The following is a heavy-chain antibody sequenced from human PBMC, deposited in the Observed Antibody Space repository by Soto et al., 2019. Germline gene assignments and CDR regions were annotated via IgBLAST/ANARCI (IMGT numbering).Heavy chain of an antibody. CDR2: ISYDGSNK. Sequence: QVQLVESGGGVVQPGRSLRLSCAASGFTFSSYAMHWVRQAPGKGLEWVAVISYDGSNKYYADSVKGRFTISRDNSKNTLYLQMNSLRAEDTAVYYCAILHDITMIDGGAFDIWGQGTMVTVSS. J-gene: IGHJ3*02. V-gene: IGHV3-30-3*01. D-gene: IGHD3-22*01. CDR1: GFTFSSYA. CDR3: AILHDITMIDGGAFDI.